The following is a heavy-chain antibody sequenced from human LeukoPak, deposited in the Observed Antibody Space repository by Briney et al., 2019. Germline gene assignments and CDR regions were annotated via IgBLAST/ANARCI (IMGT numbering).Heavy chain of an antibody. CDR1: GGSISSSSYY. CDR2: IYYSGST. CDR3: ARQKITMVRGVTYSSPFDP. Sequence: SETLSLTCTVSGGSISSSSYYWGWIRQPPGKGLEWIGSIYYSGSTYYNPSLKSRVTISVDTSKNQFSLKLSSVTAADTAVYYCARQKITMVRGVTYSSPFDPWGQGTLVTVSS. J-gene: IGHJ5*02. V-gene: IGHV4-39*07. D-gene: IGHD3-10*01.